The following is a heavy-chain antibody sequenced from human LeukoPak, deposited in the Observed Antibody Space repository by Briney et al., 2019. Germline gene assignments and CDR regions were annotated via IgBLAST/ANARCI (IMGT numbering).Heavy chain of an antibody. D-gene: IGHD2-2*01. Sequence: ASVKVSCKASGGTFNINAISWVRQAPGQGLEWIGGIVPIDGTPNYAQKFQGRVTITTDESTSTAYMELSSLRSEDTAVYYCARGIVVVPAATTFYYYYYMDVWGKGTTVTVSS. CDR1: GGTFNINA. CDR3: ARGIVVVPAATTFYYYYYMDV. CDR2: IVPIDGTP. V-gene: IGHV1-69*05. J-gene: IGHJ6*03.